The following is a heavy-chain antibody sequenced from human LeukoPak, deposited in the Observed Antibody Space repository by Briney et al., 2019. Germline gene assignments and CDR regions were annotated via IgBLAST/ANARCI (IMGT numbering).Heavy chain of an antibody. CDR3: ARDRVGYDSSGYYFSY. D-gene: IGHD3-22*01. J-gene: IGHJ4*02. CDR1: GYTFTSYY. V-gene: IGHV1-69*06. CDR2: IIPIFGTA. Sequence: SVKVSCKASGYTFTSYYMHWVRQAPGQGLEWMGGIIPIFGTANYAQKFQGRVTITADKSTSTAYMELSSLRSEDTAVYYCARDRVGYDSSGYYFSYWGQGTLVTVSS.